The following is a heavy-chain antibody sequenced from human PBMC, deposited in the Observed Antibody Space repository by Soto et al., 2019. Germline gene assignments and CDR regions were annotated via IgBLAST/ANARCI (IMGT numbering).Heavy chain of an antibody. Sequence: GGSLRLSCAASGFTFSSYAMSWVRQAPGKGLEWVSGISGSGGTTYYADSVNGRFTISRDNSRTTLYLQMNSLRAEDTAVYYCAKDSTYYCGSGSYIDYWGQGTLVTVSS. CDR3: AKDSTYYCGSGSYIDY. D-gene: IGHD3-10*01. CDR1: GFTFSSYA. CDR2: ISGSGGTT. J-gene: IGHJ4*02. V-gene: IGHV3-23*01.